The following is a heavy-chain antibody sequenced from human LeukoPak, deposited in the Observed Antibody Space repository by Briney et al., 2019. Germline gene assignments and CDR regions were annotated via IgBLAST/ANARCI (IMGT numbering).Heavy chain of an antibody. V-gene: IGHV3-21*01. D-gene: IGHD4-17*01. Sequence: GGSLRLSCAASGFTFSAYSMNWVRQAPGKGLEWVSSISSGTTYIYYADSVKGRFTISRDSAKNSLYLQVNSLRAEDTAVYYCARASDSGDYFSGMDVWGQGTTVTVSS. CDR3: ARASDSGDYFSGMDV. CDR2: ISSGTTYI. J-gene: IGHJ6*02. CDR1: GFTFSAYS.